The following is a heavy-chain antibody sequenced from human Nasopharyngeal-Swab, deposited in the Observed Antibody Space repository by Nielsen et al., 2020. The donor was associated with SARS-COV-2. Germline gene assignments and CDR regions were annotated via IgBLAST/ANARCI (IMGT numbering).Heavy chain of an antibody. Sequence: GGSLRLSCAASEFTFSSYSMNWVRKAPGKGLEWVSSISSSSSYIYYADSVKDRFTISRDNAKNSLYLQMSSLRAEDTAVYYCARICPRPSCPDAFDIWGQGTMVTVSS. CDR2: ISSSSSYI. J-gene: IGHJ3*02. D-gene: IGHD2-15*01. CDR1: EFTFSSYS. CDR3: ARICPRPSCPDAFDI. V-gene: IGHV3-21*01.